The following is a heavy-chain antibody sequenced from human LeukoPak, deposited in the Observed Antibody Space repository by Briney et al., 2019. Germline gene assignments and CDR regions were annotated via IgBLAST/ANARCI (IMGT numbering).Heavy chain of an antibody. D-gene: IGHD3-3*01. V-gene: IGHV4-4*07. CDR1: GGSISSYY. CDR3: AATYYDFWSGLRSNLDAFDI. Sequence: SETLSLTCTVSGGSISSYYWSWIRQPAGKGLEWIGRIYTSGSTNYNPSLKSRVTMSVDTSKNQFSLKLSSVTAADTAVYYCAATYYDFWSGLRSNLDAFDIWGQGTMVIVSS. J-gene: IGHJ3*02. CDR2: IYTSGST.